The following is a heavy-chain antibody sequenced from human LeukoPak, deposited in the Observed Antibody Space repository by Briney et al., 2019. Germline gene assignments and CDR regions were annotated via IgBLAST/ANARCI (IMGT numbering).Heavy chain of an antibody. J-gene: IGHJ4*02. CDR3: AKYSCYSSGCAHFDY. D-gene: IGHD6-19*01. V-gene: IGHV3-23*01. CDR1: GFTFSSYA. CDR2: ISPSGGST. Sequence: PGGSLRLSCAASGFTFSSYAMHWVRQAPGKGLEWVSSISPSGGSTYYPDSVKGRFTISRDNSMNTVYLQMNSLRAEDTAVYYCAKYSCYSSGCAHFDYWGQGTLVTVSS.